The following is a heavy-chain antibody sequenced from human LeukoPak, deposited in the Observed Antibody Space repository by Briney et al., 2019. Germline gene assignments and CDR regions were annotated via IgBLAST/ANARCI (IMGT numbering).Heavy chain of an antibody. V-gene: IGHV4-34*01. D-gene: IGHD6-6*01. Sequence: PSETLSLTCAVYGGSFSGYYWSWIRQPPGKGLEWIWEINHSGSTNYNPSLKSRVTISVDTSKNQFSLKLSSVTAADTAVYYCARTIAARPLNWFDPWGQGTLVTVSS. CDR2: INHSGST. CDR1: GGSFSGYY. CDR3: ARTIAARPLNWFDP. J-gene: IGHJ5*02.